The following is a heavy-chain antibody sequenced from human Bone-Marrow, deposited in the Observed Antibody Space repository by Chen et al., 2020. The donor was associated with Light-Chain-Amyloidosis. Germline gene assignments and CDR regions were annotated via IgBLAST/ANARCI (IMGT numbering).Heavy chain of an antibody. V-gene: IGHV3-30*18. Sequence: VQLVESGGGVVQPGRSLRLSWAASGFPFSSYGMHWVRQAPGKGLEWVAVISYDGSNKYYADSVKGRFTISRDNSKNTLYLQMNSLRAEDTAVYYCAKGGSSWYEDYYYMDVWGKGTTVTVSS. CDR2: ISYDGSNK. D-gene: IGHD6-13*01. CDR1: GFPFSSYG. CDR3: AKGGSSWYEDYYYMDV. J-gene: IGHJ6*03.